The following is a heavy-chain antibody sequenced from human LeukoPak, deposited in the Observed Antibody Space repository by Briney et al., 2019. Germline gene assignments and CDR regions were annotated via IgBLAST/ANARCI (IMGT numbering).Heavy chain of an antibody. V-gene: IGHV1-69*05. Sequence: SVKVSCNASGGTFSSYAISWVRQAPGQGLERMGGIIPIFGTANYAQKFQGRVTITTDESTSTAYMELSSLRSEDTAVYYYAIRSPPNYYDSSGFHSGDAFDIWGQGTMVTVSS. CDR1: GGTFSSYA. CDR3: AIRSPPNYYDSSGFHSGDAFDI. J-gene: IGHJ3*02. CDR2: IIPIFGTA. D-gene: IGHD3-22*01.